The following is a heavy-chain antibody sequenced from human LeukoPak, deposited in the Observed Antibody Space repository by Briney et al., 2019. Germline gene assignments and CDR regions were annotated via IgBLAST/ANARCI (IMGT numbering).Heavy chain of an antibody. Sequence: ASVKVSCKASGGTFSSYTISWVRQAPGQGLEWMGRIIPILGIANYAQKFQGRVTITADKSTSTAYMELSSLRSKDTAVYYCARFPILRLMTTVTVHDAFDIWGQGTMVTVSS. V-gene: IGHV1-69*02. CDR3: ARFPILRLMTTVTVHDAFDI. CDR2: IIPILGIA. D-gene: IGHD4-11*01. J-gene: IGHJ3*02. CDR1: GGTFSSYT.